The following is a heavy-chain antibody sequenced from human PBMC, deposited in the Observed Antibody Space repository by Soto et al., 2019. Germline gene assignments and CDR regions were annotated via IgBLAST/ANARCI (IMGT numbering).Heavy chain of an antibody. CDR3: ARAPGGSYTWFDP. CDR2: IYYSGST. D-gene: IGHD3-16*01. V-gene: IGHV4-59*08. J-gene: IGHJ5*02. Sequence: PSETLSLTCTVSGGSISSYYWSWIRQPRGKRLEWIGYIYYSGSTNYSTSLKSRVTISVDTSKNQFSLKLSSVTAADTAVYYCARAPGGSYTWFDPWGQGTLVTVSS. CDR1: GGSISSYY.